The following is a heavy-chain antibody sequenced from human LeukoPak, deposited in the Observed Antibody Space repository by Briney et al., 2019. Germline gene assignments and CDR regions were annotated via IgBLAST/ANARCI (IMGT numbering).Heavy chain of an antibody. J-gene: IGHJ4*02. CDR1: GGSISSYY. CDR2: IYHSGST. Sequence: SETLSLTCTVSGGSISSYYWSWIRQPPGKGLEWIGHIYHSGSTSYNPSLKSRATISLDTSKNQFSLKLSSVTAADTAVYYCARDRPDRYDSSGYYDYWGQGTLVTVSS. V-gene: IGHV4-59*12. D-gene: IGHD3-22*01. CDR3: ARDRPDRYDSSGYYDY.